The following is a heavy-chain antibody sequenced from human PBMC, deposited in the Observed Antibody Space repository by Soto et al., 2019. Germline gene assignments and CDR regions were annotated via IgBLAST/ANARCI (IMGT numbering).Heavy chain of an antibody. CDR2: ISSSGINT. V-gene: IGHV3-11*01. CDR1: GFTFNDYY. Sequence: LRLSCTTSGFTFNDYYMNWFRQAPGKGLEWVSGISSSGINTYHADSVKGRFTVSRDNSKNTLFLQMNSLRAEDTAVYYCAETPDLKRPPGYWGQGTLVTVSS. CDR3: AETPDLKRPPGY. J-gene: IGHJ4*02.